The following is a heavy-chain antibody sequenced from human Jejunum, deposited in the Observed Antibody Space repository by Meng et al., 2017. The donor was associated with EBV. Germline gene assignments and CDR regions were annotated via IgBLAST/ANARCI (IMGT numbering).Heavy chain of an antibody. D-gene: IGHD1-14*01. CDR2: INQVGST. J-gene: IGHJ4*02. Sequence: QWQLQESGPGLVKPSGTSSLTCAVSTDFISSYEWWSWVRQPPGKGLEWLGEINQVGSTYYNPSLKSRVTISIDTSKRQFSLRLNSMTAADTAVYYCARASSERLLDYWGQGTLVTVSS. CDR3: ARASSERLLDY. V-gene: IGHV4-4*02. CDR1: TDFISSYEW.